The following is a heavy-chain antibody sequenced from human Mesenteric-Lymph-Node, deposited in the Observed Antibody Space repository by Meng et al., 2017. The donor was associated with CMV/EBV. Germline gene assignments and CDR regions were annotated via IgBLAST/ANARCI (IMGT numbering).Heavy chain of an antibody. V-gene: IGHV1-8*02. CDR1: GYTFTSFD. D-gene: IGHD6-19*01. J-gene: IGHJ4*02. CDR3: ARGPSYSSGFPDC. CDR2: MNPNSGNT. Sequence: QEQLVQSGAEVKKPGASVKVSRKASGYTFTSFDINWVRQATGQGPEWMGWMNPNSGNTGYAQKFQGRVTLTRDTSISTAYMELSSLRSEDTAVYYCARGPSYSSGFPDCWGQGTLVTVSS.